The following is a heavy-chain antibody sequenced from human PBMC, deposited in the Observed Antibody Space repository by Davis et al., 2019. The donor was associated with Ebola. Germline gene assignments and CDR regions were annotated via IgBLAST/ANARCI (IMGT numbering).Heavy chain of an antibody. CDR2: IRSKGDNT. V-gene: IGHV3-64*04. CDR3: AKGTPMILGVSNWFDP. D-gene: IGHD2-8*02. J-gene: IGHJ5*02. CDR1: GFTFSNYA. Sequence: GESLKISCSGSGFTFSNYALHWVRQAPGKGPEYVSAIRSKGDNTYYADSVRGRFTISRDDSRNTMYLQMNSLRADDTALYYCAKGTPMILGVSNWFDPWGQGTLVTVSS.